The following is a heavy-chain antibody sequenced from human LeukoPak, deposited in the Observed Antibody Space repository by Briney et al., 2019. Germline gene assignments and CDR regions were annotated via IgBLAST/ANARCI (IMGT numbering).Heavy chain of an antibody. D-gene: IGHD2-15*01. V-gene: IGHV3-21*01. CDR3: AGEGGSDY. J-gene: IGHJ4*02. CDR1: RFTFTTYT. Sequence: GGSLRLSCAASRFTFTTYTMDWVRQAPGKGLEWVSSISSTINYIFYADSVKGRFTISRDNAKNSLYLQMNSLRAEDTAVYYCAGEGGSDYWGQGILVTVSS. CDR2: ISSTINYI.